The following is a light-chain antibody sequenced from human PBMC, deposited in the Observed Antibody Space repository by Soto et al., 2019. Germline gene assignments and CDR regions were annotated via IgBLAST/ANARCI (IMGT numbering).Light chain of an antibody. V-gene: IGKV3-11*01. CDR1: RSVSSY. CDR2: DAS. Sequence: IVLTQSPATLSLSPGESATLSCRATRSVSSYLAWYQQKPGQAPRLLIYDASSRPTDIPARFSGSGSGTDFTLTISSLEPEDFALYYCQQCSNWPITFGQGTRLEIK. CDR3: QQCSNWPIT. J-gene: IGKJ5*01.